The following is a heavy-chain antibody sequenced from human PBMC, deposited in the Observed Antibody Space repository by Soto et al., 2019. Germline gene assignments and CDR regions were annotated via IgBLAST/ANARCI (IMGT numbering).Heavy chain of an antibody. D-gene: IGHD2-8*01. CDR3: ARLKWWLQPLDY. V-gene: IGHV5-10-1*01. J-gene: IGHJ4*02. CDR2: IDPSDSYT. CDR1: GYSFTSYW. Sequence: LGESLKISCKGSGYSFTSYWISWVRQMPGKGLEWMGRIDPSDSYTNYSPSFQGHVTISADKSISTAYLQWSSLKASDTAMYYCARLKWWLQPLDYWGQGTLVTVSS.